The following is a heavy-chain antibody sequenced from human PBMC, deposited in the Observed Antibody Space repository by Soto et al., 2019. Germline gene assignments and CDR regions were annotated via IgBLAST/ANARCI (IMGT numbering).Heavy chain of an antibody. D-gene: IGHD1-1*01. Sequence: PGGSLRLSCAASGFTFGTYWMHWVRQAPGKGLLWVSRISGNGRHKHYADFAKGRFSISRDNAKNTVILQMNSLRVDDSAVYYWAKEVEENVNEPIPGDCWGQGTLVTVSS. CDR1: GFTFGTYW. CDR2: ISGNGRHK. CDR3: AKEVEENVNEPIPGDC. J-gene: IGHJ4*02. V-gene: IGHV3-74*01.